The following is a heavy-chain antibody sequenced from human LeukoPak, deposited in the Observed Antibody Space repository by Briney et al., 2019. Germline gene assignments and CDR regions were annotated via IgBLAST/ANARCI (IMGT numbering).Heavy chain of an antibody. J-gene: IGHJ6*02. Sequence: ASVKVSCKASGYTFTSYYMHWVRQAPGQGLEWMGIINPSGGSTSYAQKFQGRATMTRDTSTSTVYMELSSLRSEDTAVYYCASTPGYSGYDFDGWLDVWGQGTTVTVSS. D-gene: IGHD5-12*01. CDR1: GYTFTSYY. V-gene: IGHV1-46*01. CDR3: ASTPGYSGYDFDGWLDV. CDR2: INPSGGST.